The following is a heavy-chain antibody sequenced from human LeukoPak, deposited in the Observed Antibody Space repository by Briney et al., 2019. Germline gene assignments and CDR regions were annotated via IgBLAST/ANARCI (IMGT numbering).Heavy chain of an antibody. CDR1: GFTFSSYW. D-gene: IGHD5-18*01. Sequence: QAGGSLRLSCAASGFTFSSYWMSWVRQAPGKGLEWVSAISGSGGSTYYADSVKGRFTISRDNSKNTLYLQMNSLRAEDTAVYYCAKGDSVDTAMEGHFDYWGQGTLVTVSS. V-gene: IGHV3-23*01. CDR2: ISGSGGST. J-gene: IGHJ4*02. CDR3: AKGDSVDTAMEGHFDY.